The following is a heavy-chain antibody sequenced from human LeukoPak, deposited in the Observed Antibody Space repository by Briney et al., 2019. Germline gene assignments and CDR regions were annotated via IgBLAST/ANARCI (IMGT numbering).Heavy chain of an antibody. V-gene: IGHV1-18*01. J-gene: IGHJ6*02. CDR3: ARVGVDFWSGYPNGYYGMDV. CDR2: ISAYNGNT. CDR1: GYTFTSYG. D-gene: IGHD3-3*01. Sequence: GASVKVSCTASGYTFTSYGISWVRQAPGQGLEWMGWISAYNGNTNYAQKLQGRVTMTTDTSTSTAYMELRSLRSDDTAVYYCARVGVDFWSGYPNGYYGMDVWGQGTTVTVSS.